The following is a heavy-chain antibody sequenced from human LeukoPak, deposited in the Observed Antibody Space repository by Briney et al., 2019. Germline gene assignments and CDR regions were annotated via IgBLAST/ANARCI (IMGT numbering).Heavy chain of an antibody. V-gene: IGHV3-48*02. Sequence: GGSLRLSCVASGFTFNSYNMNWVRQAPGKGLEWVPYISSDSTTIFYADSVKGRFTISRDNVKNSLFLQLNSLRDEDTAVYYCARDEDAFGGQGTLVTVSS. CDR3: ARDEDAF. CDR1: GFTFNSYN. J-gene: IGHJ4*02. CDR2: ISSDSTTI.